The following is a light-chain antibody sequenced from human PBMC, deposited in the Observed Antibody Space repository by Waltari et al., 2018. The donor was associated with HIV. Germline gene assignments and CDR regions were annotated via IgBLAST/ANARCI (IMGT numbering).Light chain of an antibody. V-gene: IGLV1-44*01. CDR3: SAWDDSLKGHV. CDR1: SSHLGRNT. J-gene: IGLJ3*02. Sequence: SVLTPPPSASATPGQRVTISCSGSSSHLGRNTVNWYHQPPGTAPKVSIHCNNQRPSGVPHRFSGSWSATSASLAISGLQAEDEAYYYCSAWDDSLKGHVFGGGTKLTVL. CDR2: CNN.